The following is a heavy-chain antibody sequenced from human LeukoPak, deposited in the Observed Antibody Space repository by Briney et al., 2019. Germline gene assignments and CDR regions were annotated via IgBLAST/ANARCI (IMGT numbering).Heavy chain of an antibody. J-gene: IGHJ6*03. Sequence: HPGGSLRLSCAASGFTFSSYAMSWVRQAPGKGLEWVSAISGSGGSTYYADSVKGRFTISRDNSKNTLYLQMNSLRAEDTAVYYCARSRRHRYCSGGSCYSYYYYMDVWGKGTTVTVSS. CDR3: ARSRRHRYCSGGSCYSYYYYMDV. V-gene: IGHV3-23*01. D-gene: IGHD2-15*01. CDR1: GFTFSSYA. CDR2: ISGSGGST.